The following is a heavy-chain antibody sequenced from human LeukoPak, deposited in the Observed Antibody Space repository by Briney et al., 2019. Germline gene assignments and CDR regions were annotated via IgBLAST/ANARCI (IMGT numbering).Heavy chain of an antibody. CDR2: ITGSSSYI. Sequence: PGGSLRLSCAASGFTFRTYNMNWVRQAPGKGLEWVSYITGSSSYIFYADSVKGRFTISRDNAKNSLYLQMNSLRDEDTAVYYCAIDFGPSVYDTSGYDYWGQGTLVTVSS. CDR3: AIDFGPSVYDTSGYDY. V-gene: IGHV3-21*01. CDR1: GFTFRTYN. D-gene: IGHD3-22*01. J-gene: IGHJ4*02.